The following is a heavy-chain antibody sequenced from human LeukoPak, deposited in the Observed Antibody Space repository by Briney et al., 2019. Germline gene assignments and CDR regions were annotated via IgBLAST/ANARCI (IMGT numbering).Heavy chain of an antibody. V-gene: IGHV4-34*01. CDR2: IHPTRSF. CDR3: ARGRDRSKAGDH. J-gene: IGHJ4*02. CDR1: GGSFDDYY. Sequence: ETLALTCAVYGGSFDDYYCSWLRQPPGKGLEWIGEIHPTRSFHYNSSLLSRVTRSIDTSKSQFSLRLTSVTAADTAFYYCARGRDRSKAGDHWGQGSLVTCSS. D-gene: IGHD5-24*01.